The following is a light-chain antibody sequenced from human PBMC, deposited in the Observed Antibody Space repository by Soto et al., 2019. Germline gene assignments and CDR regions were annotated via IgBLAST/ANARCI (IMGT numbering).Light chain of an antibody. Sequence: EIVLTQSPGTLSLSPGERATLSCRASQSVSSYLAWYQQKPGQAPRLLIYDASNRATGIPARFSGSGSGTDFTLTISSLEPEDFAVYYCQQRSNWPRFTFGPGTTVDIQ. J-gene: IGKJ3*01. CDR2: DAS. V-gene: IGKV3-11*01. CDR3: QQRSNWPRFT. CDR1: QSVSSY.